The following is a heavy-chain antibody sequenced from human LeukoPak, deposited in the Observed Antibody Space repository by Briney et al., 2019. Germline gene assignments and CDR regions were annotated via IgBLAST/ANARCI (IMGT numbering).Heavy chain of an antibody. CDR3: ASTRVTTRSPVDY. V-gene: IGHV4-34*01. CDR2: INHSGST. Sequence: PSETLSLTCAVYGVSFSGYYWSWIRQPPGKGLEWIGEINHSGSTNYNPSLKSRVTISVGTSKNQFSLKLSSVTAADTAVYYCASTRVTTRSPVDYWGQGTLVTVSS. J-gene: IGHJ4*02. CDR1: GVSFSGYY. D-gene: IGHD4-17*01.